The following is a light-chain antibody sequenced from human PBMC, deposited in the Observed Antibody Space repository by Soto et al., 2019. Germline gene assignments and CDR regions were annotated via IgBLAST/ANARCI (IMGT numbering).Light chain of an antibody. V-gene: IGLV1-40*01. CDR1: SSNIGAGYD. CDR3: QSYDSSLSGWGV. J-gene: IGLJ3*02. CDR2: GNS. Sequence: QPVLTQPPSVSGAPGQRVTISCTGSSSNIGAGYDVHWYQQLPGTAPKLLIYGNSNRPSGVPDRFSGSKSGTSASLAITGLQAEDEADYSCQSYDSSLSGWGVFGGGTKVTVL.